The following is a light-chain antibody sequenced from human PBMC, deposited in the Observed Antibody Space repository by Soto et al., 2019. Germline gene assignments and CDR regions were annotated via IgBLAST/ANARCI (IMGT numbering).Light chain of an antibody. Sequence: QSVLTQPASVSGYPGQSITISCTGTSSDIGAYNFVSWYQQHPGKAPKLMLYDVNIRPSGVSNRFSGSKSGNTASLTISGLQAEDEADYYCTSWTTSTTMIFGGWTKLTVL. CDR2: DVN. J-gene: IGLJ2*01. V-gene: IGLV2-14*03. CDR1: SSDIGAYNF. CDR3: TSWTTSTTMI.